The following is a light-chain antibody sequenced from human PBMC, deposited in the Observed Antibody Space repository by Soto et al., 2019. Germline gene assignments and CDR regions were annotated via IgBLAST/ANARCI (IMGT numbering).Light chain of an antibody. J-gene: IGKJ4*01. V-gene: IGKV3D-15*01. CDR1: QSVDSTY. Sequence: EIVLTQSPGTLSLSPWERATLSCRASQSVDSTYLAWYRQKPGQPPRLLIFGASYRATGIPARFSGSGSGTEFNLTISSLQSEDFAVYFCQQYDDWLRLTFGGGTKVDIK. CDR3: QQYDDWLRLT. CDR2: GAS.